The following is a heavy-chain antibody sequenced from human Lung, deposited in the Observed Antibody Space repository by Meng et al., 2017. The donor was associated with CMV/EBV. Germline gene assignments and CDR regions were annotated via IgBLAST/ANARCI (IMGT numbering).Heavy chain of an antibody. D-gene: IGHD6-19*01. CDR3: ATPAVAGTYYYYDMDV. V-gene: IGHV3-23*01. Sequence: GESLKISCAASGFTFSSYWMSWVRQAPGTGLEWVSVLTGSGSNTYYADSVKGRFTISRDNSKNTLYLKMNSLRAEDTAVYYCATPAVAGTYYYYDMDVWGKGTTVXVSS. J-gene: IGHJ6*03. CDR1: GFTFSSYW. CDR2: LTGSGSNT.